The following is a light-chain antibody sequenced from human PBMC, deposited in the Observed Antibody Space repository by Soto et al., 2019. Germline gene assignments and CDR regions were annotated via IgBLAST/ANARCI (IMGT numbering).Light chain of an antibody. CDR3: QRYNNWPLT. V-gene: IGKV3-15*01. CDR2: GAS. CDR1: QGIGST. J-gene: IGKJ4*01. Sequence: EIVMTQSPATLSVSPGERATLSCRASQGIGSTLAWYQQKPGQTPRLLIYGASTRATGVPARFSGSGSGTEFTLTNNSLQSEDSAVYYCQRYNNWPLTFGGGTKVDIK.